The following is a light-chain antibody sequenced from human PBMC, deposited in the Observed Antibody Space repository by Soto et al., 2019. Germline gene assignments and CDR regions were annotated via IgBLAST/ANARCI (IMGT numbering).Light chain of an antibody. J-gene: IGLJ1*01. CDR2: EGS. CDR1: SSDVGSYNL. Sequence: QSALTQPASVSGSPGQSITISCTGTSSDVGSYNLVSWYQQHPGKAPKLMIYEGSKRPSGVSNRFSGSRSGNTASLTISGLQADDEADYYCSSYTSSTTLEVFGTGTKVTV. CDR3: SSYTSSTTLEV. V-gene: IGLV2-14*02.